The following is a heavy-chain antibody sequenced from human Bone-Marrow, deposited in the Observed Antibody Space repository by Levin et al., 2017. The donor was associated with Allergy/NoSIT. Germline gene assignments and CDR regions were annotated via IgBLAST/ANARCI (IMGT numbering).Heavy chain of an antibody. CDR3: AKVRYCSGRSCPDWFDP. CDR2: ISGRGDST. CDR1: GFTFSSFS. D-gene: IGHD2-15*01. J-gene: IGHJ5*02. V-gene: IGHV3-23*01. Sequence: PGGSLRLSCAASGFTFSSFSMSWVRQAPGKGLEWVSSISGRGDSTYHADSVRGRFTISRDNSKNMMYLQMNSLRAEDTAMYYCAKVRYCSGRSCPDWFDPWGQGTLVTVSS.